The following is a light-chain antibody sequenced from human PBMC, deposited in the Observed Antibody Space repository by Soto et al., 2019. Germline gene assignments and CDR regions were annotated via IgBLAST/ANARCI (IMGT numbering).Light chain of an antibody. CDR3: QQYNNWPLT. J-gene: IGKJ4*01. CDR2: GAS. Sequence: EIVMTQSPATLSVSPGERATLSCRASQSVSINLAWYQQKPGQAPRLLIYGASTRATGIPARFSGSGSWTEFTLTISSLQSEDFAVYYCQQYNNWPLTFGGGTKVEIK. CDR1: QSVSIN. V-gene: IGKV3-15*01.